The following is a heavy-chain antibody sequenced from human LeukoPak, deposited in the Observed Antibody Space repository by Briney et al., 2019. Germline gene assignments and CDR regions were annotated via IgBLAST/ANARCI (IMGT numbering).Heavy chain of an antibody. D-gene: IGHD4-23*01. CDR3: AKGSTVAVDY. Sequence: GGSLRLSCAASGFTFSSYWMSWVRQAPGKGLEWVAFIRYDGSNKYYADSVKGRFTISRDNSKNTLYLQMNSLRAEDTAVYYCAKGSTVAVDYWGQGTLVTVSS. CDR1: GFTFSSYW. CDR2: IRYDGSNK. J-gene: IGHJ4*02. V-gene: IGHV3-30*02.